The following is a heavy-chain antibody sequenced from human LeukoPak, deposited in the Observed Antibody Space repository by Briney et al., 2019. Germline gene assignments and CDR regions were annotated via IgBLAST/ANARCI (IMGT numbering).Heavy chain of an antibody. CDR2: IYSGGST. CDR1: GFTVSSNY. V-gene: IGHV3-53*01. J-gene: IGHJ3*02. CDR3: ARDGGSYLRGEAFDI. Sequence: GGSLRLSCAASGFTVSSNYMSWVRQAPGKGLEWVSVIYSGGSTYYADSVKGRFTISRDNSKNTLYLQMNSLRAEDTAVYYCARDGGSYLRGEAFDIWGQGTMVTVSS. D-gene: IGHD1-26*01.